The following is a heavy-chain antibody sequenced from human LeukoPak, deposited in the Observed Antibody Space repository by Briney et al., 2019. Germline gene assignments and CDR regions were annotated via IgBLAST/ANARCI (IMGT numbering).Heavy chain of an antibody. CDR3: ARGPNLKLWAYYYYMDV. D-gene: IGHD3-10*01. J-gene: IGHJ6*03. CDR2: INHSGST. Sequence: SETLSLTCAVYGGSFSGYYWSWIRQPPGKGLEWIGEINHSGSTNYNPSLKSRVTISVDTSKNQFSLKLSSVTAADTAVYYCARGPNLKLWAYYYYMDVWGKGTTVTVS. CDR1: GGSFSGYY. V-gene: IGHV4-34*01.